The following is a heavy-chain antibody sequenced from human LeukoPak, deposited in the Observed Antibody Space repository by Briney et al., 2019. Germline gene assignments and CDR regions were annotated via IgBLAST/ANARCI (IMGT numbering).Heavy chain of an antibody. CDR3: ARGTHYDILTGYYNLRWFDP. J-gene: IGHJ5*02. Sequence: SVKVSCKASGGSFSSYAISWVQQAPGQGLEWMGGSIPIFGTANYAQKFQGRVTITADKSTSTAYMALSSLRSEDTAVYYCARGTHYDILTGYYNLRWFDPWGQGTLVTVSS. CDR1: GGSFSSYA. D-gene: IGHD3-9*01. V-gene: IGHV1-69*06. CDR2: SIPIFGTA.